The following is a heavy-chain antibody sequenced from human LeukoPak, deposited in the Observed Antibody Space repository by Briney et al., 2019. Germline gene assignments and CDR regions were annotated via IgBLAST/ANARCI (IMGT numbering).Heavy chain of an antibody. D-gene: IGHD2-21*01. CDR3: ARGGGGAGFDY. J-gene: IGHJ4*02. CDR2: ISSSSSYI. Sequence: AGRSLRLSCAASGFTFSSYSMNWVRQAPGKGLEWVSSISSSSSYIYYADSVKGRFTISRDNAKNSLYLQMNSLRAEDTAVYYCARGGGGAGFDYWGQGTLVTVSS. CDR1: GFTFSSYS. V-gene: IGHV3-21*01.